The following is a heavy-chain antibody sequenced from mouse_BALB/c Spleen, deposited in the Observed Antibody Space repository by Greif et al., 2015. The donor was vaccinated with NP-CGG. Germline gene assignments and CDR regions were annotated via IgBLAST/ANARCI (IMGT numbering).Heavy chain of an antibody. CDR3: ARREGLLPFAY. Sequence: ESGAELAKPGASVKMSCKASGYTFTSYWMHWVKQRPGQGLEWIGYINPSTGYTEYNQKFRDKATLTADKSSSTAYMQLSSLTSEDSAVYYCARREGLLPFAYWGQGTLVTVSA. V-gene: IGHV1-7*01. D-gene: IGHD2-3*01. CDR2: INPSTGYT. CDR1: GYTFTSYW. J-gene: IGHJ3*01.